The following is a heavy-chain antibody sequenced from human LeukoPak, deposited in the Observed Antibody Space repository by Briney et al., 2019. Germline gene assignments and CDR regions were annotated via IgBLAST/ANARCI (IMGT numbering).Heavy chain of an antibody. CDR3: ARRGSIFEGSEWKTAFDI. D-gene: IGHD3-9*01. Sequence: MPSETLSLTCTVSGGSISSYYWSWIRQPPGKGLEWIGYIYYSGSTNYNPSLKSRVTISVDTSKNQFSPKLSSVTAADTAFYYCARRGSIFEGSEWKTAFDIWGQGTMVIVSS. J-gene: IGHJ3*02. CDR2: IYYSGST. V-gene: IGHV4-59*12. CDR1: GGSISSYY.